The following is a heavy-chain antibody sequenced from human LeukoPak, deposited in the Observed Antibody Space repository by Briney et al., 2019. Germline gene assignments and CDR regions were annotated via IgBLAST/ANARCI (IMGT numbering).Heavy chain of an antibody. V-gene: IGHV4-4*02. J-gene: IGHJ4*02. D-gene: IGHD4-17*01. CDR2: IYHSGST. CDR1: GGSISGSNW. Sequence: SETLSLTCAVSGGSISGSNWWSWVRQPPGKGLEWIGEIYHSGSTNYNPSLKSRVTISVDKSKNQFSLKLSSVTAADTAVYYCARGDYGAQRDDFDYWGQGTLVTVSS. CDR3: ARGDYGAQRDDFDY.